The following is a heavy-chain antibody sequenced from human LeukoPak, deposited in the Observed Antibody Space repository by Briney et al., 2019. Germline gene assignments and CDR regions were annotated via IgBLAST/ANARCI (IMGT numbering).Heavy chain of an antibody. CDR1: GFTVSSNY. D-gene: IGHD1-7*01. V-gene: IGHV3-66*01. CDR3: ARERSITGTTDY. CDR2: IYSGGST. J-gene: IGHJ4*02. Sequence: GGSLRLSCAASGFTVSSNYMSWVRQAPGKGLEWVSVIYSGGSTYYADSVKGRFTISRDNSKNSLYLQMNSLRAEDTAVYYCARERSITGTTDYWGQGTLVTVSS.